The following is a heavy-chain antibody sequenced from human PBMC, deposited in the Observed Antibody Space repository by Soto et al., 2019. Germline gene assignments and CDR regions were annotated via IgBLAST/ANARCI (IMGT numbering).Heavy chain of an antibody. V-gene: IGHV1-69*13. CDR3: ARDGGYDFWSGPYYYYGMDV. J-gene: IGHJ6*02. D-gene: IGHD3-3*01. CDR1: GGTFSSYA. Sequence: SVKVFCKASGGTFSSYAISWVRQAPGQGLEWMGGIIPIFGTANYAQKFQGRVTITADESTSTAYMELSSLRSEDTAVYYCARDGGYDFWSGPYYYYGMDVWGQGTTVTVSS. CDR2: IIPIFGTA.